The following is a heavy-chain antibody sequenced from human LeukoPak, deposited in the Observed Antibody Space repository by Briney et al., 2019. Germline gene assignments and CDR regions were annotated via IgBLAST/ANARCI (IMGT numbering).Heavy chain of an antibody. CDR3: AKQSGSYRVFDY. J-gene: IGHJ4*02. CDR2: ISYDGSNK. D-gene: IGHD1-26*01. CDR1: GFTFSSYG. V-gene: IGHV3-30*18. Sequence: GGSLRLSCAASGFTFSSYGMHWVRQAPGKGLEWVAVISYDGSNKYYADSVKGRFTISRDNSKNTLYLQMNSLRAEDTAVYYCAKQSGSYRVFDYWGQGTLVTVSS.